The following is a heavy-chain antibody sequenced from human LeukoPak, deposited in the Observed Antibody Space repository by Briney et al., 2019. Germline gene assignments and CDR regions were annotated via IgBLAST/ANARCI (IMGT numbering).Heavy chain of an antibody. CDR2: ISSSSTI. D-gene: IGHD1-26*01. V-gene: IGHV3-48*02. CDR1: GFTFSTYT. CDR3: ARGVGHDFDY. Sequence: QPGGSLRLSCAASGFTFSTYTMNWVRQAPGKGLEWVSYISSSSTIYYADSVKGRFTISRDNAKNSLYLQMNSLRDEDTAVYYCARGVGHDFDYWGQGTLVTVSS. J-gene: IGHJ4*02.